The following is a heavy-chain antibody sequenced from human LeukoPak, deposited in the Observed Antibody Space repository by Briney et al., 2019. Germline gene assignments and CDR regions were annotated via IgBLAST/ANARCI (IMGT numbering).Heavy chain of an antibody. J-gene: IGHJ5*02. CDR2: ISGSGGST. CDR1: GFTFSSFG. Sequence: QTGGTLRLSCAASGFTFSSFGMSWVRQAPGKGLEWVSAISGSGGSTYYADSVKGRFTISRDNSKNTLYLQMNSLRAEDTAVYYCAKGFVVVVSATQSSWFDPWGQGTLVTVSS. D-gene: IGHD2-15*01. V-gene: IGHV3-23*01. CDR3: AKGFVVVVSATQSSWFDP.